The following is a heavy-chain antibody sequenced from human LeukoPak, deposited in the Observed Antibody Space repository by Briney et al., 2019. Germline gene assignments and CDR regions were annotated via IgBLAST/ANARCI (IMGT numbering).Heavy chain of an antibody. Sequence: SETLSLTCTVSGGPISSSSYYWGWIRQPPGKGPEWIGSIYYSGSTYYNPSLKSRVTISVDTSKNQFSLKLSSVTAADTAVYYCARPVTYDFWSGYPNWFDPWGQGTLVTVSS. CDR1: GGPISSSSYY. D-gene: IGHD3-3*01. V-gene: IGHV4-39*01. CDR3: ARPVTYDFWSGYPNWFDP. J-gene: IGHJ5*02. CDR2: IYYSGST.